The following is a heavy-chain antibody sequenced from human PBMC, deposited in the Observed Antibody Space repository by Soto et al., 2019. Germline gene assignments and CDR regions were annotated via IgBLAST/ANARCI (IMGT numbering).Heavy chain of an antibody. J-gene: IGHJ4*02. Sequence: EVQLVESGGGLVKPGGSLRLSCAASGFTFSNAWMSWVRQAPGKGLEWVGRIKSKTDGGTTDYAAPVKGRFTISRGDSKNTLYLQMNSLKTEDTAVYYCTTEERVGGLGYWGQGTLVTVSS. CDR2: IKSKTDGGTT. CDR3: TTEERVGGLGY. CDR1: GFTFSNAW. V-gene: IGHV3-15*01. D-gene: IGHD2-15*01.